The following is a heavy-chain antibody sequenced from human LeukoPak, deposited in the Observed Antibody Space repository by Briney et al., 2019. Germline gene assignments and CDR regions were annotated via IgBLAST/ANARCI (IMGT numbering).Heavy chain of an antibody. J-gene: IGHJ4*02. D-gene: IGHD2-2*01. CDR3: AGDHAYRADY. CDR2: INQDESKK. V-gene: IGHV3-7*01. Sequence: HPGGSLRLSCAASGFTFSNDCMCWVRQAPGKGLEWVANINQDESKKYYADSVKGRFTISRNNAKNSLYLQMSSLTAEDTAIYYCAGDHAYRADYWGQGTLVTVSS. CDR1: GFTFSNDC.